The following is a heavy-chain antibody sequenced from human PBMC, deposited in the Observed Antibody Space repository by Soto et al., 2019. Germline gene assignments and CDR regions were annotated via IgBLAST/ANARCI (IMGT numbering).Heavy chain of an antibody. J-gene: IGHJ6*03. CDR2: MNPNSGNT. CDR3: ARNAYEGVRGVISTIVPYYYYMDV. CDR1: GYTFTSYD. V-gene: IGHV1-8*01. Sequence: ASVKVSCKASGYTFTSYDINWVRQATGQGLEWMGWMNPNSGNTGYAQKFQGRVTMTRNTSISTAYMELSSLRSEDTAVYYCARNAYEGVRGVISTIVPYYYYMDVWGKGTTVTVSS. D-gene: IGHD3-10*01.